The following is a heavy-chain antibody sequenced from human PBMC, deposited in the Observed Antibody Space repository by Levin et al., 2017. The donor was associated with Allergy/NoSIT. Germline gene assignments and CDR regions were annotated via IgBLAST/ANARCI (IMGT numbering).Heavy chain of an antibody. CDR2: IKRKMDGETR. D-gene: IGHD2-8*01. V-gene: IGHV3-15*01. J-gene: IGHJ3*01. Sequence: PGESLKISCAASEFTISIAWMTWVRQAPGKGLEWVGRIKRKMDGETRDYAAPVKGRFTISRDDSKNMIFLQMNSLKTEDTALYYCATGLINAFDLWGQGTMVTVSS. CDR1: EFTISIAW. CDR3: ATGLINAFDL.